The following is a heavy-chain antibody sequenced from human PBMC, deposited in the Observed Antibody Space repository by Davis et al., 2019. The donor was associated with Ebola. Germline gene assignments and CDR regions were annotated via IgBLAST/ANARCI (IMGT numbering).Heavy chain of an antibody. CDR3: ARGRRYSYGPVDY. Sequence: MPGGSLRLSCTVSGGSISSYYWSWIRQPPGKGLEWIGYIYYSGSTNYNPSLKSRVTISVDTSKNQFSLKLSSVTAADTAVYYCARGRRYSYGPVDYWGQGTLVTVSS. V-gene: IGHV4-59*12. J-gene: IGHJ4*02. CDR1: GGSISSYY. D-gene: IGHD5-18*01. CDR2: IYYSGST.